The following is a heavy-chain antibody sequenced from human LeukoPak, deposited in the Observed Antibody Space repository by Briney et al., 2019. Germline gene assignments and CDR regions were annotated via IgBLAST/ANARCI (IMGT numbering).Heavy chain of an antibody. D-gene: IGHD2-2*02. Sequence: PGGSLRLSCAASGFTFSSYSMNWVRQAPGKGLEWVGRIKSKTDGGTTDYAAPVKGRFTISRDDSKNTLYLQMNSLKTEDTAVYYCTTHYCSSTSCYTNYYYYGMDVWGQGTTVTVSS. CDR2: IKSKTDGGTT. CDR1: GFTFSSYS. J-gene: IGHJ6*02. V-gene: IGHV3-15*07. CDR3: TTHYCSSTSCYTNYYYYGMDV.